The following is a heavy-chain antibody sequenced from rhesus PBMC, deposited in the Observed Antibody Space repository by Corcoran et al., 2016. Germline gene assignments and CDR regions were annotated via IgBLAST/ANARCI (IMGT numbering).Heavy chain of an antibody. CDR2: INSGGGST. CDR1: GFTFSSYG. J-gene: IGHJ1*01. Sequence: EVQLVETGGGLVQPGGSLKLSCAASGFTFSSYGMSWVRQAPGKGLEWVSTINSGGGSTYYADSVKGRFTIYRDNSKNTVSLQVNSLRPEDTAVYYCAKGSAGTLGYFEIWGQGALVTVSS. V-gene: IGHV3S5*01. D-gene: IGHD1-14*01. CDR3: AKGSAGTLGYFEI.